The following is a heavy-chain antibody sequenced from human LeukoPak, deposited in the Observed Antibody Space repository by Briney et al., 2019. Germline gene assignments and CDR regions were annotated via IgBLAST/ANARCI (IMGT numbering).Heavy chain of an antibody. D-gene: IGHD3-3*01. Sequence: PGGSLRLSCAASGVTFSSYSMNWVRQAPGKGLEWVSSISSSSSYIYYADSVKGRFTISRDNAKNSLYLQMNSLRAEDTAVYYCARGWGTIFGVVVFDIWGQGTMVTVSS. CDR1: GVTFSSYS. CDR3: ARGWGTIFGVVVFDI. V-gene: IGHV3-21*01. J-gene: IGHJ3*02. CDR2: ISSSSSYI.